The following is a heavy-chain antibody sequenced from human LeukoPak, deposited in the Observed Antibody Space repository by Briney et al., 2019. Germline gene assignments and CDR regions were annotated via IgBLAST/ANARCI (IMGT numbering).Heavy chain of an antibody. J-gene: IGHJ4*02. CDR1: GGTFSSYA. D-gene: IGHD2-15*01. CDR2: INPIFGTA. CDR3: ARRPLSICSGGSCYSWYDY. V-gene: IGHV1-69*13. Sequence: ASVKVSCKASGGTFSSYAISWVRQAPGQGLEWMGGINPIFGTANYAQKFQGRVTITADESTSTAYMELSSLRSEDTAVYYCARRPLSICSGGSCYSWYDYWGQGTLVTVSS.